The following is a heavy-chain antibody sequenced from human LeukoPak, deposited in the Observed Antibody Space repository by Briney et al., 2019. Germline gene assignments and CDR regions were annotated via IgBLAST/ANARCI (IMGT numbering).Heavy chain of an antibody. J-gene: IGHJ4*02. CDR3: ARVCRTYYYGSGSPNYPACY. V-gene: IGHV1-8*01. CDR1: GYTFTNYD. CDR2: MNPKSGNT. D-gene: IGHD3-10*01. Sequence: ASVNVSCNASGYTFTNYDINWVRQATGQGLEWMGWMNPKSGNTAYAQKFQGRVTMTRNTSISTAYMELSSLRSEDTAVYYCARVCRTYYYGSGSPNYPACYWGQGTLVTVCS.